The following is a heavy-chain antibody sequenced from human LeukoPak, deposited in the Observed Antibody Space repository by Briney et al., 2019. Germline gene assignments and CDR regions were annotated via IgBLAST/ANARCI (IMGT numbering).Heavy chain of an antibody. CDR2: INPSGGST. CDR1: GYTFTGYY. V-gene: IGHV1-46*01. D-gene: IGHD6-19*01. Sequence: ASVKVSCKASGYTFTGYYMHWVRQAPGQGLEWMGIINPSGGSTSYAQKFQGRVTMTRDTTTSTVYMELSSLRSEDTAVYYCARDRAADSSSGWYLTTYNWFDPWGQGTLVTVSS. CDR3: ARDRAADSSSGWYLTTYNWFDP. J-gene: IGHJ5*02.